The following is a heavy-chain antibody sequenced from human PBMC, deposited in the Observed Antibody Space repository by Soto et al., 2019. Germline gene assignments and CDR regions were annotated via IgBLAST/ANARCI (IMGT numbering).Heavy chain of an antibody. J-gene: IGHJ4*02. CDR2: IYWDDAK. CDR1: GFSLSTSGVG. D-gene: IGHD3-16*01. CDR3: ADKGGGDRILDY. V-gene: IGHV2-5*02. Sequence: QITLKESGPTLVKPTQTLTLTCTFSGFSLSTSGVGVGWIRQPPGKALEWLALIYWDDAKHYSPSLKSRLTITKNTSKNQGVIKMTNVDPVDTAPYSGADKGGGDRILDYWGQGTLVTVSS.